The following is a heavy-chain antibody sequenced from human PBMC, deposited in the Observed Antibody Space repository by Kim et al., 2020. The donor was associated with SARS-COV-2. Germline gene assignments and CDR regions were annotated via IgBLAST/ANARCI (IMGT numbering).Heavy chain of an antibody. Sequence: GGSLRLSCAASGFTFSNYAMSWVRQAPGKGLEWVSAISGGGATTFYADSVKGRFTISRDNSKITLYLVMNSLRAEDTAVYYCAKRRWTWADAFDIWGQGTMVTVSS. J-gene: IGHJ3*02. D-gene: IGHD2-15*01. CDR1: GFTFSNYA. CDR3: AKRRWTWADAFDI. V-gene: IGHV3-23*01. CDR2: ISGGGATT.